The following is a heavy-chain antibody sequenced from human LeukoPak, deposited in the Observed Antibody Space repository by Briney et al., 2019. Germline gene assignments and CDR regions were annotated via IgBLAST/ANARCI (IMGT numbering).Heavy chain of an antibody. CDR3: ARVGYDYVWGSYRPYYFDY. CDR2: ISYSGST. D-gene: IGHD3-16*02. Sequence: PSETLSLTCTVSRGSIFNYYWSWIRQPPGKGLEWIGYISYSGSTNYNPSLKSRVTISVDTSKHQFSLKLSSVTAADTAVYYCARVGYDYVWGSYRPYYFDYWGQGTLVTVSS. V-gene: IGHV4-59*01. J-gene: IGHJ4*02. CDR1: RGSIFNYY.